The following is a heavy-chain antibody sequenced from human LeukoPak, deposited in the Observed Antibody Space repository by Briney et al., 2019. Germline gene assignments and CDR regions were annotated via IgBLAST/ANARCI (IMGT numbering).Heavy chain of an antibody. Sequence: ASVKVSCKASGGTFSSYAISWVRQAPGQGLEWMGRIIPILGIANYAQKFQGRVTITADKSTSTAYMELSSLRSEDTAVYYCAVDYDSSGPGGSHDAFDIWGQGTMVTVSS. CDR1: GGTFSSYA. D-gene: IGHD3-22*01. CDR2: IIPILGIA. V-gene: IGHV1-69*04. J-gene: IGHJ3*02. CDR3: AVDYDSSGPGGSHDAFDI.